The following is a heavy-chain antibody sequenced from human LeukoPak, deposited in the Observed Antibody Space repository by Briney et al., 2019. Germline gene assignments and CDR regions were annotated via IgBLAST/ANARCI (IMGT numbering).Heavy chain of an antibody. CDR2: ISGSGGHT. V-gene: IGHV3-23*01. D-gene: IGHD5-12*01. J-gene: IGHJ4*02. CDR1: GFTFTSYA. CDR3: AKVIVATIRNYFDY. Sequence: PGGSLRLSCEASGFTFTSYAMTWVRQAPGKGLEWVSGISGSGGHTYNADSVEGRFIISRDNSKNTVSLQLSSLRVEDTAVYYCAKVIVATIRNYFDYWGQGTLVTVSS.